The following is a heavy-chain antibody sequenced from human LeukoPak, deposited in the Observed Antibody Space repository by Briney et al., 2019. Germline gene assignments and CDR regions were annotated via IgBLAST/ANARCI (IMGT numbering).Heavy chain of an antibody. D-gene: IGHD3-3*01. Sequence: SETLSLTCTVSGGSISSGSYYWSWIRQPAGKGLEWIGRIYTSGSTNYNPSLKSRVTISVDTSKNQFSLKLSSVTAADTAVYYCARGYYDFWSGPLDYYYYMDVWGKGTTVTVSS. J-gene: IGHJ6*03. V-gene: IGHV4-61*02. CDR3: ARGYYDFWSGPLDYYYYMDV. CDR1: GGSISSGSYY. CDR2: IYTSGST.